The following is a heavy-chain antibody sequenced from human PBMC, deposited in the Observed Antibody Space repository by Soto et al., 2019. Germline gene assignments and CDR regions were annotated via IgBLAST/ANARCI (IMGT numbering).Heavy chain of an antibody. J-gene: IGHJ4*02. Sequence: EVPLLESGGGLVQPGGSLRLSCAASGFIFRNYAMSWVRQAPGKGLEWVSAISGSAGSRYYADSVKGRFTISRDNSKNTLYLKMNSLRAEDTAVYYCAKDGYTHGQRDYWGQGTLVTVSS. CDR1: GFIFRNYA. V-gene: IGHV3-23*01. CDR3: AKDGYTHGQRDY. CDR2: ISGSAGSR. D-gene: IGHD5-18*01.